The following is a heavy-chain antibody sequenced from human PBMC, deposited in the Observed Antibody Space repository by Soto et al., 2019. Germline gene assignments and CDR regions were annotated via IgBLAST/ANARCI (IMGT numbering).Heavy chain of an antibody. V-gene: IGHV1-69*13. CDR2: IIPIFGTA. CDR1: GCTFSSYS. J-gene: IGHJ6*02. Sequence: GASVNVSCKSSGCTFSSYSISWVRQAPGQGLECMGWIIPIFGTANYAQKFQGRVTITADESTSTAYMELSSLRSEDTAVYYCARDLRSSSWYLTYYYYGMDVWGQGTTVTVSS. CDR3: ARDLRSSSWYLTYYYYGMDV. D-gene: IGHD6-13*01.